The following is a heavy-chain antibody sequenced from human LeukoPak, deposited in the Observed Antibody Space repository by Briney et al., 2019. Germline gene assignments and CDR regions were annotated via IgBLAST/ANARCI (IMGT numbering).Heavy chain of an antibody. CDR1: GFTFDDYG. D-gene: IGHD3-9*01. J-gene: IGHJ4*02. CDR3: ARGHSEAYYDILTALIFFDY. V-gene: IGHV3-20*04. CDR2: INWNGGST. Sequence: GGSLRLSCAASGFTFDDYGMSWVRQAPGKGLEWVSGINWNGGSTGYADSVKGRFTISRDNAKNSLYLQMNSLRAEDTALYYCARGHSEAYYDILTALIFFDYWGQGTLVTISS.